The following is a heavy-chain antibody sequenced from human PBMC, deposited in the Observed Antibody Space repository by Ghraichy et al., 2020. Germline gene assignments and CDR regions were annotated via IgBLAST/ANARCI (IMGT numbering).Heavy chain of an antibody. CDR2: IVVGSGNT. J-gene: IGHJ6*02. CDR3: AALLVAFPDPYYYYYGMDV. CDR1: GFTFTSSA. Sequence: SVKVSCKASGFTFTSSAVQWVRQARGQRLEWIGWIVVGSGNTNYAQKFQERVTITRDMSTSTAYMELSSLRSEDTAVYYCAALLVAFPDPYYYYYGMDVWGQGTTVTVSS. D-gene: IGHD1-14*01. V-gene: IGHV1-58*01.